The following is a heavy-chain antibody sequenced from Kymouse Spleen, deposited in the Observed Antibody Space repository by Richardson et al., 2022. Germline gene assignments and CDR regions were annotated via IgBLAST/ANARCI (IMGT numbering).Heavy chain of an antibody. CDR2: IYYSGST. V-gene: IGHV4-39*01. D-gene: IGHD1-7*01. J-gene: IGHJ4*02. Sequence: QLQLQESGPGLVKPSETLSLTCTVSGGSISSSSYYWGWIRQPPGKGLEWIGSIYYSGSTYYNPSLKSRVTISVDTSKNQFSLKLSSVTAADTAVYYCARRGITGTSDFDYWGQGTLVTVSS. CDR1: GGSISSSSYY. CDR3: ARRGITGTSDFDY.